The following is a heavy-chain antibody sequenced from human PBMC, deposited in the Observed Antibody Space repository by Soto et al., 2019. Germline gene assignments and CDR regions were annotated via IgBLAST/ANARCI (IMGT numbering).Heavy chain of an antibody. CDR1: GFTFENYA. J-gene: IGHJ4*02. V-gene: IGHV3-49*04. D-gene: IGHD3-9*01. CDR3: PRAERRDTAYFPDY. CDR2: IRNQTYGGTP. Sequence: GGSLRLSCTTSGFTFENYAINWVRQAPGKGLEWVGLIRNQTYGGTPEYAASIKGRFTISRDDSNDIASLQMNRLYTEDSAVYSCPRAERRDTAYFPDYWGQGTLVTVSS.